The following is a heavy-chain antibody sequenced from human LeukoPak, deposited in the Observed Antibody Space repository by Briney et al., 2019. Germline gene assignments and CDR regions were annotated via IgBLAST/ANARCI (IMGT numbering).Heavy chain of an antibody. CDR3: AKAPSAVAGGEYFEH. Sequence: GRSLRLSCAASGFTFSSYGMHWVRQAPGKGLEWVAVISYDGSNKYYADSVKGRFTISRDNSKNTLYLQMNSLRAEDTAVYYCAKAPSAVAGGEYFEHWGQGTLVTVSS. J-gene: IGHJ1*01. V-gene: IGHV3-30*18. CDR1: GFTFSSYG. D-gene: IGHD6-19*01. CDR2: ISYDGSNK.